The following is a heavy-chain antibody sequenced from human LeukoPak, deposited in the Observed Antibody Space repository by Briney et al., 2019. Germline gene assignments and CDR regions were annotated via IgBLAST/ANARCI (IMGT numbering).Heavy chain of an antibody. D-gene: IGHD2-15*01. CDR3: VEDVVVIVAAKPGI. CDR1: GFTISTYA. J-gene: IGHJ4*02. CDR2: IGGSGDTT. V-gene: IGHV3-23*01. Sequence: PGGSLRLSCAASGFTISTYAMSWVRQAPGKGLEWVSSIGGSGDTTYYADAVKGRFTISRDNSKNTLYLQMNSLRVDDTAVYYCVEDVVVIVAAKPGIWGQGTLVTVSS.